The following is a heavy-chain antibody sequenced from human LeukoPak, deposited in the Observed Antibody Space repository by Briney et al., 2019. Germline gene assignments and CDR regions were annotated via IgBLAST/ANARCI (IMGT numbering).Heavy chain of an antibody. V-gene: IGHV3-7*03. CDR2: IKQDGSEK. Sequence: GGSLRLSCAASGFTFSSYWMSWVRQAPGKGLEWVANIKQDGSEKYYVDSVKGRFTISRDNAKNSLYLQMNSLRAEETAVYYCARLTGGGQQGLAYYYYYYGMDVGAQGTTSTVS. CDR1: GFTFSSYW. CDR3: ARLTGGGQQGLAYYYYYYGMDV. D-gene: IGHD6-25*01. J-gene: IGHJ6*02.